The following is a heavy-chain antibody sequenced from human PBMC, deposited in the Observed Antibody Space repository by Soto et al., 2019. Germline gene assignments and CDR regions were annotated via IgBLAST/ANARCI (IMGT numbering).Heavy chain of an antibody. CDR2: IIPIFGTA. CDR1: GGTFSSYA. Sequence: SVKVSCKASGGTFSSYAISWVRQAPGQGLEWMGGIIPIFGTANYAQKFQGRVTITADESTSTAYMELSSLRSEDTAVYYCARNGYYDSSGYYPFDYWSQGTLVTVSS. V-gene: IGHV1-69*13. J-gene: IGHJ4*02. CDR3: ARNGYYDSSGYYPFDY. D-gene: IGHD3-22*01.